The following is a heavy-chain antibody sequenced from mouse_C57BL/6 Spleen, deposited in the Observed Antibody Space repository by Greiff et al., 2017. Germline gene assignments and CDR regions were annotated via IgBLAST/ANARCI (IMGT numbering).Heavy chain of an antibody. J-gene: IGHJ4*01. CDR1: GYTFTDYN. Sequence: VQLQQSGPELVKPGASVKMSCKASGYTFTDYNMPWVKQSHGKSLEWIGDISPNNGGTSYNQKFKGRATLTVNKSSSTAYMELRSLTSEDAAVYYCARADYYGSSNYAMDYWGQGTSVTVSS. CDR2: ISPNNGGT. V-gene: IGHV1-22*01. D-gene: IGHD1-1*01. CDR3: ARADYYGSSNYAMDY.